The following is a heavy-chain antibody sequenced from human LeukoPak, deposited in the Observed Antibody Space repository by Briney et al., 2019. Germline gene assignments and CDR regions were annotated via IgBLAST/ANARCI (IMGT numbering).Heavy chain of an antibody. Sequence: SETLSLTCTVSGGSISSSSYYWGWIRQPPGKGLEWIGYIHYSGSTHYNPSLKSRVTISVDTSKNQVSLKLRSVTAADTAVYYCARHRYYYRSGSYYGAPYYMDVWGKGTTVTISS. CDR1: GGSISSSSYY. V-gene: IGHV4-61*05. CDR2: IHYSGST. J-gene: IGHJ6*03. D-gene: IGHD3-10*01. CDR3: ARHRYYYRSGSYYGAPYYMDV.